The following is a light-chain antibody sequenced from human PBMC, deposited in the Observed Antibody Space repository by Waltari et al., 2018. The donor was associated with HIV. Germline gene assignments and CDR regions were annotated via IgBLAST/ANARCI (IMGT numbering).Light chain of an antibody. Sequence: IVLTQSLATLSPSPGERATLPCRASQTIGGYLAWYQHKPGQAPRLLVYDASNRATGIPARFSGSGFGTDFTLTISSLEPEDSAVYYCQQRHNWPPETFGGGTRVEI. CDR2: DAS. J-gene: IGKJ4*01. CDR3: QQRHNWPPET. V-gene: IGKV3-11*01. CDR1: QTIGGY.